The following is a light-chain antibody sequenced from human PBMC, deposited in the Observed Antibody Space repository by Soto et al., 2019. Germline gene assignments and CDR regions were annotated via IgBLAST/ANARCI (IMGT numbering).Light chain of an antibody. CDR3: SSYAGSNKGV. CDR2: EVN. V-gene: IGLV2-8*01. Sequence: SVLTQPPSASGSPGQSVTISCTGTSSDVGGYDYVSWYQQHPGKAPKLMIYEVNKRPSGVPDRFSGSKSGNTASLTVSGLQAEDEADYYCSSYAGSNKGVFGGGTKLTVL. CDR1: SSDVGGYDY. J-gene: IGLJ3*02.